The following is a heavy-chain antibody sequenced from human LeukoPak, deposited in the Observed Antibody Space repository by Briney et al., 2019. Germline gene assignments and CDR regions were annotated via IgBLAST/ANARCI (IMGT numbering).Heavy chain of an antibody. CDR2: ISYFGST. CDR3: VTDVTQYGSGQRPNDH. CDR1: GDSISRSTFY. J-gene: IGHJ4*02. Sequence: PSETLSLTCAVSGDSISRSTFYWGWIRQPPGKGLEWIGCISYFGSTYYNPSLKSRVTISVDTSKNHFSLNLSSVTATDTGVYYCVTDVTQYGSGQRPNDHWGQGTLVTVSS. V-gene: IGHV4-39*02. D-gene: IGHD6-19*01.